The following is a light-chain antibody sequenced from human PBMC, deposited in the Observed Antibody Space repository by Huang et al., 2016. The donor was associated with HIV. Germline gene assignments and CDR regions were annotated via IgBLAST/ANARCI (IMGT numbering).Light chain of an antibody. V-gene: IGKV3-11*01. Sequence: EIVLTQSPATLSLSPGESATLSCRTSQSVVTYLAWYQQRPGQAPRLLIYDASNRATGVSARFSGSGSGTDFALTISSLESEDFAVYYCQQRSAWPRTFGQGTKLEI. CDR1: QSVVTY. CDR3: QQRSAWPRT. CDR2: DAS. J-gene: IGKJ2*01.